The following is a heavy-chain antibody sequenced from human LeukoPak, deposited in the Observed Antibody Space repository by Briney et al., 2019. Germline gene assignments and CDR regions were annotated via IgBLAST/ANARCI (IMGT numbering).Heavy chain of an antibody. CDR3: ARSGVLPYYYYGMDV. D-gene: IGHD3-10*01. Sequence: GGSLRLSCAASGFTFSSYGMHWVRQAPGKGLEWVAVISYDGSNKYYADSVKGRFTISRDNSKNTLYLQMNSLRAEDTAVYYCARSGVLPYYYYGMDVWGQGTTVTVSS. CDR1: GFTFSSYG. J-gene: IGHJ6*02. V-gene: IGHV3-30*03. CDR2: ISYDGSNK.